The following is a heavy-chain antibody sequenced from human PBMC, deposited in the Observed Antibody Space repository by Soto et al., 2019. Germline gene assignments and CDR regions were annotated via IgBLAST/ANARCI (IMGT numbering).Heavy chain of an antibody. CDR1: GFNFSDSP. J-gene: IGHJ4*02. V-gene: IGHV3-23*01. CDR2: ISRTGGRT. Sequence: EVRLLQSGGGLVRPGGSLSLSCAASGFNFSDSPMSWVRQAPGKGLHWVSGISRTGGRTFYTDSVKGRFIISRDNSDNTLHLQMNRLRVEDTALYYCATYDFWRFDYWGQGIVVTVSS. D-gene: IGHD3-3*01. CDR3: ATYDFWRFDY.